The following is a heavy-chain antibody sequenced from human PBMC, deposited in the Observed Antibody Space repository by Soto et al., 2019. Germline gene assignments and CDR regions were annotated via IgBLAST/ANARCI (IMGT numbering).Heavy chain of an antibody. CDR3: ARGRYCLTGRCFPNWFDS. D-gene: IGHD2-15*01. Sequence: PSETLSLTCSVSGDSISSVDCFWAWIRQPPGQALEYIGYIYKSATTYYNPSFESRVAISLDTSKSQFSLNVTPVTAADTAVYFCARGRYCLTGRCFPNWFDSWGQGTLVTVSS. CDR1: GDSISSVDCF. CDR2: IYKSATT. V-gene: IGHV4-30-4*01. J-gene: IGHJ5*01.